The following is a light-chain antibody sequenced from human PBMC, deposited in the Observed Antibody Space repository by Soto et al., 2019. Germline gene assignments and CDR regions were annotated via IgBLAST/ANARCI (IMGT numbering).Light chain of an antibody. CDR1: QSVSRY. CDR3: QQRSNWPIT. V-gene: IGKV3-11*01. Sequence: EIVLTQSPATLSFSPGERATLSCSSSQSVSRYSGWYQQKPGPAPRLLIYDASNRATGIPARFSGSGSGTDFSLTISSLEAEDFAVYYCQQRSNWPITFGLGTRLEIK. CDR2: DAS. J-gene: IGKJ5*01.